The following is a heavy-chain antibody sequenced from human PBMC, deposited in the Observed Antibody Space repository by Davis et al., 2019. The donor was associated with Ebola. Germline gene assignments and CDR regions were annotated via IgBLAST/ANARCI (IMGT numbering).Heavy chain of an antibody. CDR3: SREVRGGFSPMDL. J-gene: IGHJ5*02. Sequence: GESLKISCAASGFTFINYWMHWVRQAPGKGLEWVSRANSDGSTTGYGDSVKGRFTISRDNARNTLYLQMNSLRAEDTAVYYCSREVRGGFSPMDLWGQGILVTVSP. D-gene: IGHD5-18*01. V-gene: IGHV3-74*01. CDR2: ANSDGSTT. CDR1: GFTFINYW.